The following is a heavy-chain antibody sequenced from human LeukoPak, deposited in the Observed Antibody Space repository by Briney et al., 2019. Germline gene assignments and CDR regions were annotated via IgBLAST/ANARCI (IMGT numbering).Heavy chain of an antibody. CDR2: INGVGYTT. J-gene: IGHJ3*01. V-gene: IGHV3-23*01. D-gene: IGHD6-19*01. CDR3: AKGRKYSSGSLRHVLEA. Sequence: GGTLRLSCAASGFNFRNYAMFWVRQAPGKGLEWVSVINGVGYTTYYADSVRGRFTISRDNSKNTLFLQMNSLRAEDTALYYCAKGRKYSSGSLRHVLEAWGRGTMVTVSS. CDR1: GFNFRNYA.